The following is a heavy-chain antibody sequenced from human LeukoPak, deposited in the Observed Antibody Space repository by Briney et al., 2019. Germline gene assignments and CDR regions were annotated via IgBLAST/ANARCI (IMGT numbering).Heavy chain of an antibody. V-gene: IGHV1-2*06. D-gene: IGHD7-27*01. CDR2: INPNSGAT. CDR3: AKENWGSEDFDS. Sequence: EASVKVSCKASGYTFTNYYIHWVRQAPGQGLEWMGRINPNSGATNHAQKFLGRVTMTRDTSISTAYMELNRLTSDDTAVYYCAKENWGSEDFDSWGQGTLVTISS. CDR1: GYTFTNYY. J-gene: IGHJ4*02.